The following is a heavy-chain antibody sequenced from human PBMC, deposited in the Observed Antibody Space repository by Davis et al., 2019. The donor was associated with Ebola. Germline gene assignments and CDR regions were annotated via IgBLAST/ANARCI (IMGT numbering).Heavy chain of an antibody. V-gene: IGHV3-66*01. CDR3: TTVTTLASRLVDFDS. Sequence: GGSLRLSCTASGFTVSSNHMSWVRQAPGKGLEWLSIIYSGGSTYYGDSMKGRFIISRDNSRNTLFLQLSSLRAEDTAVYYCTTVTTLASRLVDFDSWGQGTVVTVSS. CDR1: GFTVSSNH. CDR2: IYSGGST. D-gene: IGHD3-3*02. J-gene: IGHJ4*02.